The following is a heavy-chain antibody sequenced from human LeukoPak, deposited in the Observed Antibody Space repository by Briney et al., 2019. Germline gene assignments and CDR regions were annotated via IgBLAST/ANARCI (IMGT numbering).Heavy chain of an antibody. V-gene: IGHV3-23*01. J-gene: IGHJ4*02. CDR1: GFTFSSYA. CDR3: AKSVLPYYDRSGYLGFDY. Sequence: GGSLGLSCAASGFTFSSYAMSWVRQAPGKGLEWVSAISGSGGSTYYADSVKGRFTISRDNSKNTLYLQMNSLRAEDTAVYYCAKSVLPYYDRSGYLGFDYWGQGTLVTVSS. D-gene: IGHD3-22*01. CDR2: ISGSGGST.